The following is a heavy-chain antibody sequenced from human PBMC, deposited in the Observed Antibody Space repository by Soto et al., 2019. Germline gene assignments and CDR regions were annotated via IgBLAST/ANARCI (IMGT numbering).Heavy chain of an antibody. J-gene: IGHJ3*02. D-gene: IGHD2-15*01. CDR3: ARPASGGSRDAFDI. CDR1: GYRFTSFW. CDR2: IDPSDSFI. Sequence: GEPRKISCKGSGYRFTSFWLNWVRQIPGKGLEWMGRIDPSDSFINYSPPFEGHVTISADKSISTAYLQWSSLQASDTAIYYCARPASGGSRDAFDIWGQGTMVTVSS. V-gene: IGHV5-10-1*01.